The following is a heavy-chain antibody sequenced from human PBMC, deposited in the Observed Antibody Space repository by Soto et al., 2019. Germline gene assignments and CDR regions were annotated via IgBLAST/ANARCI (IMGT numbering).Heavy chain of an antibody. V-gene: IGHV3-23*01. Sequence: GGSLRLSCAASGFTFSSYAMSWVRQAPGKGLEWVSAISGSGGSTYYADSVKGRFTISRDNSKNTLYLQMNSLRAEDTDVYYCAKDYDILTGYYDYWGQGTLVTVSS. J-gene: IGHJ4*02. CDR1: GFTFSSYA. D-gene: IGHD3-9*01. CDR3: AKDYDILTGYYDY. CDR2: ISGSGGST.